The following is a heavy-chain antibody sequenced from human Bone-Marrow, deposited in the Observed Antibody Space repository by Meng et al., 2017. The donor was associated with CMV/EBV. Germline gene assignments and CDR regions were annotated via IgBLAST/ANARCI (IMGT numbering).Heavy chain of an antibody. J-gene: IGHJ4*02. CDR2: IKSDGSTT. CDR1: GFTFSTYW. D-gene: IGHD5-12*01. Sequence: GSLKISCAASGFTFSTYWMHWVRQAPGKGLMWVSRIKSDGSTTNYADSVEGRFTISRDNAKNSLYLQMNSLRAEDTAVYYCARDDVWLWGQGTLVTGSS. CDR3: ARDDVWL. V-gene: IGHV3-74*01.